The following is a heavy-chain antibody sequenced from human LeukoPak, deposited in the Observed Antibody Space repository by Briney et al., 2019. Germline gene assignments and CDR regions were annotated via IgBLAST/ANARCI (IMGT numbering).Heavy chain of an antibody. CDR3: ARGRGRYCSSTSCRNWFDP. D-gene: IGHD2-2*01. Sequence: SETLSLTCAVYGGSFSGYYWSWIRQPPGKGLEWIGEINHSGSTNYNPSLTSRVTISVDTSKNQFSLKLSSVTAADTAVYYCARGRGRYCSSTSCRNWFDPWGQGTLVTVSS. V-gene: IGHV4-34*01. J-gene: IGHJ5*02. CDR1: GGSFSGYY. CDR2: INHSGST.